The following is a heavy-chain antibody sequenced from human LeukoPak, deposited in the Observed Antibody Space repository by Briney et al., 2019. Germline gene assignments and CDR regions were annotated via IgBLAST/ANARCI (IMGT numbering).Heavy chain of an antibody. J-gene: IGHJ4*02. V-gene: IGHV4-38-2*02. Sequence: SETLSLTCAVSGCSINSGYYRGWIRQPPGKGLECIGSIYHSGSTYYNPSLKSRVTISVDTSKNQFSLRLSSVTASDTAVYYCARDGEGIAAAGTNYWGQGTLVTVSS. CDR2: IYHSGST. D-gene: IGHD6-13*01. CDR1: GCSINSGYY. CDR3: ARDGEGIAAAGTNY.